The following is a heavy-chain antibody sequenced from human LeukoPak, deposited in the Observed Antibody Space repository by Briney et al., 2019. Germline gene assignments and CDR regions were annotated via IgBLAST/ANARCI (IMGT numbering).Heavy chain of an antibody. CDR1: GGSISSSSYY. CDR2: IYYSGST. D-gene: IGHD2-15*01. CDR3: AREGGGDSSPFDY. V-gene: IGHV4-39*07. Sequence: SETLSLTCTVSGGSISSSSYYWGWIRQPPGKGLEWIGSIYYSGSTYYNPSLKSRVTISVDTSKNQFSLKLSSVTAADTAVYYCAREGGGDSSPFDYWGQGTLVTVSS. J-gene: IGHJ4*02.